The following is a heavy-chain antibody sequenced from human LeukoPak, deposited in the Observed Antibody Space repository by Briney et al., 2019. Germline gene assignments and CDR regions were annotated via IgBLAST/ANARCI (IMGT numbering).Heavy chain of an antibody. CDR2: INPNSGGT. V-gene: IGHV1-2*02. D-gene: IGHD1-26*01. CDR1: GYTFTGYH. J-gene: IGHJ3*02. Sequence: ASVKVSCKASGYTFTGYHMHWVRQAPGQGLEWMGWINPNSGGTNYAQNFQGRVTMTRDTSISTAYMELSRLRSDDTALYYCARASGRYSDAFDIWGQGTMVTVSS. CDR3: ARASGRYSDAFDI.